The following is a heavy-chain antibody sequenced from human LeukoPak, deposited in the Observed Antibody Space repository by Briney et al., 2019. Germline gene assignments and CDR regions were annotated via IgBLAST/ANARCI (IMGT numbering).Heavy chain of an antibody. V-gene: IGHV4-59*01. CDR1: GGSISSYY. D-gene: IGHD3-22*01. CDR2: IYYSGST. Sequence: PSETLSLTCTVSGGSISSYYWSWIRQPPGKGLEWIGYIYYSGSTNYNPSLKSRVTISVDTSKNQFSLKLSSVTAADTAVYYCARGRSDPRYYYDSSGYFFVDYWGQGTLVTVSS. J-gene: IGHJ4*02. CDR3: ARGRSDPRYYYDSSGYFFVDY.